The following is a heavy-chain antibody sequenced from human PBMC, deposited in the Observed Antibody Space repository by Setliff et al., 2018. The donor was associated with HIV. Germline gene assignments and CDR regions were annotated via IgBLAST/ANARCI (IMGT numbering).Heavy chain of an antibody. Sequence: SETLSLTCAASGYSINSGFSRAWIRQPPGQGPQWIGSIYQSGSIYYNPSLQSRVTISVDSSKNQFTLNLFSVTAADTAVYYCARPRRVRSRAWYWFDIWGQGTLVTVSS. CDR2: IYQSGSI. CDR1: GYSINSGFS. CDR3: ARPRRVRSRAWYWFDI. D-gene: IGHD6-19*01. V-gene: IGHV4-38-2*01. J-gene: IGHJ5*02.